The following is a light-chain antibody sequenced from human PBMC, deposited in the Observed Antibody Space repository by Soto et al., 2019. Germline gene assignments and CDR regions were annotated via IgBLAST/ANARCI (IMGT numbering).Light chain of an antibody. CDR2: DAS. Sequence: DIQMTQAPSTLSASVGDRVTITCRASQSISSWLAWYQQKPGKAPKLLIYDASSLESGVPSRFSGSASGTEFTLTIRSLQPDDFATYYCQQYNSYSPFGQGTKVDIK. CDR1: QSISSW. V-gene: IGKV1-5*01. CDR3: QQYNSYSP. J-gene: IGKJ1*01.